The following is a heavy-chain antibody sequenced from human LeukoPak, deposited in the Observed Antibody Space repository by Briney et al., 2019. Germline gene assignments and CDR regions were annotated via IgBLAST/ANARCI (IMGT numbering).Heavy chain of an antibody. J-gene: IGHJ5*02. D-gene: IGHD3-10*01. Sequence: GGSLRLSCAASGFTFSSYAMHWVRQAPGKGLEWVAVISYDGSNKYYADSVKGRFTISRDNSKNTLYLQMNSLRAEDTAVYYCAKSSKTWFGELLLRNNWFDPWGQGTLVTVSS. CDR1: GFTFSSYA. CDR2: ISYDGSNK. V-gene: IGHV3-30*04. CDR3: AKSSKTWFGELLLRNNWFDP.